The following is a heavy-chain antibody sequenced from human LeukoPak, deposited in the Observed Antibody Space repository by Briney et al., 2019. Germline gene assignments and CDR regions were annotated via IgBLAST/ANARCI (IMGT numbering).Heavy chain of an antibody. CDR2: ISTYNGNT. Sequence: ASVKVSCKASGYTFTSYGISWVRQAPGQGLEWMGWISTYNGNTNYAQKLQGRVTMTTNASASTAYMELRSLRSDDTAVYYCARDRGFGELFRSYYYMDVWGKGTTVTVSS. V-gene: IGHV1-18*01. CDR1: GYTFTSYG. D-gene: IGHD3-10*01. CDR3: ARDRGFGELFRSYYYMDV. J-gene: IGHJ6*03.